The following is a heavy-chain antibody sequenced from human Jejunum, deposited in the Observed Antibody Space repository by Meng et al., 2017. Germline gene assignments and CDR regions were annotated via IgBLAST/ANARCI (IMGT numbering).Heavy chain of an antibody. Sequence: GESLKISCAASGFTFSSYWIHWVRQAPGEGLVWVSRINTDGSTITYADSVKGRFTISRDNAKNTLYLQINRLRAEDTAVYYCARSAYYGSSGFYFRDWGQGTLVTVSS. CDR1: GFTFSSYW. D-gene: IGHD3-22*01. V-gene: IGHV3-74*03. CDR3: ARSAYYGSSGFYFRD. CDR2: INTDGSTI. J-gene: IGHJ1*01.